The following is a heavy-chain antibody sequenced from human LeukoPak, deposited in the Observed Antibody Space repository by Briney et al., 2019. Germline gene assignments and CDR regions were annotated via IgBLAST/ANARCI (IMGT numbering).Heavy chain of an antibody. CDR3: ARDRDVYYYDSSGYSHFDY. CDR1: GFTFSSYS. CDR2: ISSSSSTI. V-gene: IGHV3-48*01. D-gene: IGHD3-22*01. Sequence: GGSLRLSCAASGFTFSSYSMNWVRQAPGKGLEWVSYISSSSSTIYYADSVKGRFTISRDNAKNSLYLQMNSLRAEDTAVYYCARDRDVYYYDSSGYSHFDYWGQGTLVTVSS. J-gene: IGHJ4*02.